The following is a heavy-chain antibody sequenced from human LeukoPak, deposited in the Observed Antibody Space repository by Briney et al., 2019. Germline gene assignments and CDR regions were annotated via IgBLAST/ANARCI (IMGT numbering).Heavy chain of an antibody. CDR3: ARGRYSSSWFRNYYYYYYMDV. CDR2: ISSSSSTI. D-gene: IGHD6-13*01. V-gene: IGHV3-48*01. Sequence: GGSLRLSCAASGFTFSSYSMNWVRQAPGKGLEWVSYISSSSSTIYYADSVKGRFTISRDNAKNSLYLQMNSLRAEDTAVYYCARGRYSSSWFRNYYYYYYMDVWGKGTTVTVSS. J-gene: IGHJ6*03. CDR1: GFTFSSYS.